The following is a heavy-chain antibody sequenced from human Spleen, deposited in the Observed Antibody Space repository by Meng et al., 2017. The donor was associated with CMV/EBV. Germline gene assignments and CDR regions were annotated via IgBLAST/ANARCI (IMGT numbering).Heavy chain of an antibody. J-gene: IGHJ6*02. V-gene: IGHV4-39*02. CDR3: ARDWKRIYYYGVDV. CDR1: GGSISSSFYY. Sequence: SETLSLTCSVSGGSISSSFYYWGWIRQPPGKGLEWIGSIYYSGSTYYSPSLKSRVTISVDTSKNQFSLKLSSVTAADTAVYYCARDWKRIYYYGVDVWGQGTTVTVSS. D-gene: IGHD1-1*01. CDR2: IYYSGST.